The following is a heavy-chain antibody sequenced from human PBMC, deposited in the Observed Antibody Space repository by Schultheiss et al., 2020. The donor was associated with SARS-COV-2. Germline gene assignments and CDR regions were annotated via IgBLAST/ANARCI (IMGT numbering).Heavy chain of an antibody. CDR3: ARDGGAAPYSYYYYGMDV. Sequence: SETLSLTCTVSGGSISSYYWSWIRQPAGKGLEWIGRIYTSGSTNYNPSLKSRVTMSVDTSKNQFSLKLSSVTAADTAVYYCARDGGAAPYSYYYYGMDVWGQGTTVTVSS. CDR2: IYTSGST. CDR1: GGSISSYY. D-gene: IGHD3-16*01. J-gene: IGHJ6*02. V-gene: IGHV4-4*07.